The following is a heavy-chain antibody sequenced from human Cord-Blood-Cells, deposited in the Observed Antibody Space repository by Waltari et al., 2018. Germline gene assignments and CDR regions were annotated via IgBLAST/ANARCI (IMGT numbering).Heavy chain of an antibody. D-gene: IGHD6-19*01. CDR2: TYYRSKWYN. Sequence: QVQLQQSGPGLVKPSQPLSLPCAISGDRSPSNRAAWNWIGQSDWGGLEWLGRTYYRSKWYNDYAVSVKSRITINPDTSKNQFSLQLNSVTPEDTAVYYCARVSSGWINYYYYMDVWGKGTTVTVSS. CDR3: ARVSSGWINYYYYMDV. J-gene: IGHJ6*03. V-gene: IGHV6-1*01. CDR1: GDRSPSNRAA.